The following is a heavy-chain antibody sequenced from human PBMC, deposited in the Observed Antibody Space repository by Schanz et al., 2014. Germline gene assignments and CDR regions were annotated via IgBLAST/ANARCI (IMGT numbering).Heavy chain of an antibody. CDR2: ISAYNGNM. J-gene: IGHJ3*01. CDR3: ARNVIATGRAFDL. Sequence: QVQLVQSGAEVQKPGASVMLSCKTSGYSFNLFGVSWVRQAPGQGLEWMGWISAYNGNMNYAPKFQGRVTMTTDTSASTDYMELRSLRSDDTAVYYCARNVIATGRAFDLWGPGTMVTVS. CDR1: GYSFNLFG. D-gene: IGHD6-13*01. V-gene: IGHV1-18*04.